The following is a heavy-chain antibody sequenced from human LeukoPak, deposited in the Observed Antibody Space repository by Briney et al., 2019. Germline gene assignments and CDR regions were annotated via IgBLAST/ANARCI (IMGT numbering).Heavy chain of an antibody. CDR2: IYYSGST. CDR1: GGSISSSSYY. V-gene: IGHV4-39*01. J-gene: IGHJ4*02. D-gene: IGHD5-12*01. Sequence: SETLSLTCTVSGGSISSSSYYWGWIRQPPGKGLEWIGSIYYSGSTYYNPSLKSRVTISVDTSKNQFSLKPSSVTAADTAVYYCARVATITGGIDYWGQGTLVTVSS. CDR3: ARVATITGGIDY.